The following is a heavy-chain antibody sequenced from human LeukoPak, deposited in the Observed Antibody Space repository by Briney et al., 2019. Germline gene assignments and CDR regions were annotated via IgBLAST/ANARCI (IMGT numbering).Heavy chain of an antibody. Sequence: ASVKVSCKASGYTFTGYYMHWVRQAPGQGLEWMGWINPNSGGTNYAQKFQGRVTMTRDTSISTAYMELSRLRSDDTAVYYCARDQDSSGRYWFDPWGQGTLVTVSS. CDR2: INPNSGGT. V-gene: IGHV1-2*02. J-gene: IGHJ5*02. D-gene: IGHD3-22*01. CDR3: ARDQDSSGRYWFDP. CDR1: GYTFTGYY.